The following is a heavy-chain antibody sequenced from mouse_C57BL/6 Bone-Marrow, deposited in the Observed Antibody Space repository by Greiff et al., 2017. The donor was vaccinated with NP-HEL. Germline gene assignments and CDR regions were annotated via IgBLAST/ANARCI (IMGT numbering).Heavy chain of an antibody. J-gene: IGHJ2*01. CDR2: IDPENGDT. CDR1: GFNIKDDY. Sequence: QLQESGAELVRPGASVKLSCTASGFNIKDDYMHWVKQRPEQGLEWIGWIDPENGDTEYASKFQGKATITADTSSNTAYLQLSSLTSEDTAVYYCTTWLLGYWGQGTTLTVSS. V-gene: IGHV14-4*01. D-gene: IGHD2-3*01. CDR3: TTWLLGY.